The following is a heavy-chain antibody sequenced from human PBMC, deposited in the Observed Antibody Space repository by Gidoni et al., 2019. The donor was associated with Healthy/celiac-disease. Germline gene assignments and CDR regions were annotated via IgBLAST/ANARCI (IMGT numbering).Heavy chain of an antibody. CDR2: IYTSGST. J-gene: IGHJ6*02. CDR3: ARDGSKYSNRYYYYGMDV. D-gene: IGHD4-4*01. CDR1: GGSISSGSYY. V-gene: IGHV4-61*02. Sequence: QVQLQESGPGLVKPSQTLSLTCTVSGGSISSGSYYWSWIRQPAGKGLEWIGRIYTSGSTNYNPSLKSRVTISVDTSKNQFSLKLSSVTAADTAVYYCARDGSKYSNRYYYYGMDVWGQGTTVTVSS.